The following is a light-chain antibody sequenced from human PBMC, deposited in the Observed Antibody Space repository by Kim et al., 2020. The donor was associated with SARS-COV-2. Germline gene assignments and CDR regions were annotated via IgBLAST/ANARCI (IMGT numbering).Light chain of an antibody. CDR1: SSNIGSNT. Sequence: QSVLTQSPSASGTPGQRVTISCSGSSSNIGSNTVNWYQQLPGTAPKLLIYSNNQRPSGVPDRFSGSKSGTSASLAISGLQSEDEAEYFCAAWDNSLNGRYVFGSGTKVTAL. CDR3: AAWDNSLNGRYV. J-gene: IGLJ1*01. V-gene: IGLV1-44*01. CDR2: SNN.